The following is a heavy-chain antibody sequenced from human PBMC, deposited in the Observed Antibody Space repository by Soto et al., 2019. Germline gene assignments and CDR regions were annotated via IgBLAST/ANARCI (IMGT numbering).Heavy chain of an antibody. Sequence: QVQLVQSGAEVKKPGSSVKVSCKASGGTFSSYAISWVRQAPGQGLEWMGGIIPIFGTANYAQKFQGRVMITADESTSTAYMELSSLRSADTAVDYCARGSPDYYGMDVWGQGTTVTVSS. V-gene: IGHV1-69*12. CDR2: IIPIFGTA. CDR3: ARGSPDYYGMDV. CDR1: GGTFSSYA. J-gene: IGHJ6*02.